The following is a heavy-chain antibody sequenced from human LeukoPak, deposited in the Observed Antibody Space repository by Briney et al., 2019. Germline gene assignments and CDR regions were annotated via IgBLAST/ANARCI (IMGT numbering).Heavy chain of an antibody. CDR2: IYYSGST. Sequence: SETLSLTCTVSGGSISSYYWSWIRQPPGKGLEWIGYIYYSGSTNYNPSLKSRVTISVDTSKNKFSLKLSSVTAADTAVYYCGSVVVITTADAFDIWGQGTMVTVSS. J-gene: IGHJ3*02. V-gene: IGHV4-59*08. CDR1: GGSISSYY. CDR3: GSVVVITTADAFDI. D-gene: IGHD3-22*01.